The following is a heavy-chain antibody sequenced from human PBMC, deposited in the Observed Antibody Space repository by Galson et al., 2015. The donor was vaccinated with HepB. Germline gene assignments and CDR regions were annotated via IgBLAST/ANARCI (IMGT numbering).Heavy chain of an antibody. CDR2: IYPGDSDT. CDR3: ARSEGSTWPFDC. V-gene: IGHV5-51*01. Sequence: QSGAEVKKPGESLKISCKGSGYTFTSYWIAWVRQMPAKGLEWMGIIYPGDSDTTYSPSFQGQVTISVDKSITTAYLQWSSLKASDSAMYYCARSEGSTWPFDCWGQGTLVTVSS. J-gene: IGHJ4*02. D-gene: IGHD6-13*01. CDR1: GYTFTSYW.